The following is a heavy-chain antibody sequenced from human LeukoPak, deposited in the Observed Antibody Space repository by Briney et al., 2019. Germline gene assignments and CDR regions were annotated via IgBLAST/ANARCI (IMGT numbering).Heavy chain of an antibody. V-gene: IGHV3-21*01. J-gene: IGHJ4*02. D-gene: IGHD3-16*02. CDR3: ARDGGSYDYVWGSYRENFDY. CDR2: ISSSSSYL. CDR1: GFTFSSYS. Sequence: GGSLRLSCAASGFTFSSYSMNWVRQAPGKGLEWVSSISSSSSYLYYADSVKGRFTISRDNAKNSLYLQMNSLRAEDTAVYYCARDGGSYDYVWGSYRENFDYWGQGTLVTVSS.